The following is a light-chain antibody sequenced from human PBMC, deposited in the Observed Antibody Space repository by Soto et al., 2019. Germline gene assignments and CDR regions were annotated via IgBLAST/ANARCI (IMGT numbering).Light chain of an antibody. CDR3: QQYHSDSWT. Sequence: EIVLTQSPGTLSLSPGERATLSGRASQSVSSSYLAWYQQKPGQAPRLLIYGASSRATGIPDRFSGSGSGTDFTLTISSLQPDDFATYYCQQYHSDSWTFGQGTKVDIK. CDR2: GAS. V-gene: IGKV3-20*01. CDR1: QSVSSSY. J-gene: IGKJ1*01.